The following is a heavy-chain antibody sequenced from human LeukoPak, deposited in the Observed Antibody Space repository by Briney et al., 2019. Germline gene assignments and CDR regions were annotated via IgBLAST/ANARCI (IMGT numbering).Heavy chain of an antibody. V-gene: IGHV3-73*01. CDR3: TRLETGDRDY. CDR2: IRSKANSYAT. CDR1: GFTFSGPP. Sequence: GGSLRLSCAASGFTFSGPPMHWVRQASGKGLEWVGRIRSKANSYATAYAASVKGRFTISRDDSKNTAYLQMNSLKTEDTALYYCTRLETGDRDYWGQGTLVTVSS. D-gene: IGHD7-27*01. J-gene: IGHJ4*02.